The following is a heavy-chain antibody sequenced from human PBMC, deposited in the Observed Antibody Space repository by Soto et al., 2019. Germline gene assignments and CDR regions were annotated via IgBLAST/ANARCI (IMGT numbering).Heavy chain of an antibody. CDR2: IYYSGST. CDR1: VGSVSSGSYY. D-gene: IGHD3-22*01. Sequence: SDTLSLTCTFSVGSVSSGSYYWSWMRQPPWKGLEWIGYIYYSGSTNYNPSLKSRVTISVDTSKNQFSLKLSSVTAADTAVYYCARAGRYYYDSSGPKRYGMDVWGQGTTVTVSS. J-gene: IGHJ6*02. V-gene: IGHV4-61*01. CDR3: ARAGRYYYDSSGPKRYGMDV.